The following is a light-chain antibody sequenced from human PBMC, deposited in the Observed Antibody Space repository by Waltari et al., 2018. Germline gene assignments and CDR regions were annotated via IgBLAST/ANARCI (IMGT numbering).Light chain of an antibody. CDR3: QQYNSYSLYT. CDR2: EAS. J-gene: IGKJ2*01. CDR1: QSISTW. V-gene: IGKV1-5*03. Sequence: DIQMTQSPSTLSASVGDRVTITCRASQSISTWLAWYQQKPGTAPKRLIYEASTLQTGVPSRFSCTGSGTDFTLTISSLQPDDFATYYCQQYNSYSLYTFGQGTKLEI.